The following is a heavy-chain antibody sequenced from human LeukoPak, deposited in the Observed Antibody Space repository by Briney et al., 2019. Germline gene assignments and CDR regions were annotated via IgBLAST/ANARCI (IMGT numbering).Heavy chain of an antibody. CDR2: ISAYNGNT. CDR3: ARTLSLYSSSYPFDY. V-gene: IGHV1-18*01. J-gene: IGHJ4*02. CDR1: GYTFTSYG. D-gene: IGHD6-6*01. Sequence: ASVKVSCKASGYTFTSYGISWVRQAPGQGLEWMGWISAYNGNTNYAQKLQGRVTMTTDTSTSTAYMELRSLRSDDTAVYYCARTLSLYSSSYPFDYWGQGTLVTVSS.